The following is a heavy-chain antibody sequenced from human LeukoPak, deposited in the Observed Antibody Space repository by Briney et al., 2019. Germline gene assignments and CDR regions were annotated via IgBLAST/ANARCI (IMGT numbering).Heavy chain of an antibody. Sequence: ASVKVSCKASGYTFTGYYMHWVRQAPGQGLEWIGWINPYNGNTNYAQKLQGRVTLTTDTPTSTAYMELRSLRSDDTAFYYCARGASGIPTLFYFHHWAQGTLVTVSS. J-gene: IGHJ1*01. V-gene: IGHV1-18*04. CDR1: GYTFTGYY. D-gene: IGHD6-13*01. CDR3: ARGASGIPTLFYFHH. CDR2: INPYNGNT.